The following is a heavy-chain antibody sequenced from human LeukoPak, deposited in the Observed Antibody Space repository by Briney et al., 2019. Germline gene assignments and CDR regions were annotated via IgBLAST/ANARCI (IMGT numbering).Heavy chain of an antibody. V-gene: IGHV3-23*01. CDR3: ARVRLYGGNSPPVV. D-gene: IGHD4-23*01. CDR1: GFTFSSYA. CDR2: ISGSGGST. Sequence: GGSLRLSCAASGFTFSSYAMSWVRQAPGKGLEWVSAISGSGGSTYYADSVKGRFTISRGNSKNTLYLQMNSLRAEDTAVYYCARVRLYGGNSPPVVWGKGTTVTVSS. J-gene: IGHJ6*04.